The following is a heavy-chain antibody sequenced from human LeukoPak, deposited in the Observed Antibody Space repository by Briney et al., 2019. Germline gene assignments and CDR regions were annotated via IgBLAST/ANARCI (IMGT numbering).Heavy chain of an antibody. CDR3: ARGHCNSRNCYWHFDL. J-gene: IGHJ2*01. CDR1: GFIFSDYY. V-gene: IGHV3-11*01. Sequence: GGSLRLSCDASGFIFSDYYMSWICQAPGKGLEWLSYITGTDHSMRYADSVKGRFAISRDNGKNSLYLQLSSLRAEDTAVYYCARGHCNSRNCYWHFDLWGRGTRDTVSS. CDR2: ITGTDHSM. D-gene: IGHD2/OR15-2a*01.